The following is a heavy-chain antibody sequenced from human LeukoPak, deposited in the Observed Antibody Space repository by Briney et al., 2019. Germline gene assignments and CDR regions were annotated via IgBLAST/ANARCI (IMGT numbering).Heavy chain of an antibody. Sequence: GGSLTLSRAASGLTFSSYAMSWVRQAPGKGLEWVSAISGSGGSTYYADSVKGRFTISRDNSKNTLYLQMNSLRAEETAVYYCAKGPSSGWYRYWGQGTLVTVSS. CDR1: GLTFSSYA. V-gene: IGHV3-23*01. CDR3: AKGPSSGWYRY. D-gene: IGHD6-19*01. J-gene: IGHJ4*02. CDR2: ISGSGGST.